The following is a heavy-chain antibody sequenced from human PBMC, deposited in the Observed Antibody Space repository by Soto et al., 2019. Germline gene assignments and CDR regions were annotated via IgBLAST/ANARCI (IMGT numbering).Heavy chain of an antibody. V-gene: IGHV3-23*01. CDR2: ISGSGGST. Sequence: PGGSLRLSCAASGFTFSSYAMSWVRQAPGKGLEWVSAISGSGGSTYYADSVKGRFTISRDNSKNTLYLQMNSLRAEDTAVYYCAKEPSTYYYDSSGPRGYFQHWGQGTLVTVSS. D-gene: IGHD3-22*01. CDR1: GFTFSSYA. CDR3: AKEPSTYYYDSSGPRGYFQH. J-gene: IGHJ1*01.